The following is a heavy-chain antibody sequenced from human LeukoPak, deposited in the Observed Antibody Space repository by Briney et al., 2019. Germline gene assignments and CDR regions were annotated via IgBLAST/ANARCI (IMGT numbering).Heavy chain of an antibody. CDR2: IWSDGSNH. V-gene: IGHV3-33*01. J-gene: IGHJ4*02. D-gene: IGHD3-16*01. CDR1: GFTFSTFG. Sequence: GGSLRLSCAASGFTFSTFGMHWVRQAPGKGLEWVAVIWSDGSNHYYADSVRGRFTISRDNSKNTLYLQMNSLRAEDTAVYYCARDLGGRGNYWGQGTLVTVSS. CDR3: ARDLGGRGNY.